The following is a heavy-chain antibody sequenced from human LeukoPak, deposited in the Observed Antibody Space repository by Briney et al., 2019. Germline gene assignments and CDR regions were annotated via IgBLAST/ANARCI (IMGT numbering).Heavy chain of an antibody. CDR1: GGSISSYY. CDR2: IYTSGNT. CDR3: AREPTPGIAVAGTLDY. V-gene: IGHV4-4*07. J-gene: IGHJ4*02. D-gene: IGHD6-19*01. Sequence: PSETLSLTCTVSGGSISSYYWSWIRQPAGKGLEWIGRIYTSGNTNYNPSLKSRVTMSEDTSKNQFSLKLSSVTAADTAVYYCAREPTPGIAVAGTLDYWGQGTLVTVSS.